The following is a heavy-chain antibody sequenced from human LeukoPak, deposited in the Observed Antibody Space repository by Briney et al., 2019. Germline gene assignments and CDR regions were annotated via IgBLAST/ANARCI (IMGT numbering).Heavy chain of an antibody. CDR1: GFTFSSYG. V-gene: IGHV3-30*18. J-gene: IGHJ4*02. CDR2: ISYDGSNK. D-gene: IGHD1-7*01. CDR3: AKDFGNYGIDY. Sequence: GRSLRLSCAASGFTFSSYGMHWVRQAPGKGLEWVAVISYDGSNKYYADSVKGRFTISRDNSKNTLYLQMNSLRAEDTAVYYCAKDFGNYGIDYWGQGTLVTVSS.